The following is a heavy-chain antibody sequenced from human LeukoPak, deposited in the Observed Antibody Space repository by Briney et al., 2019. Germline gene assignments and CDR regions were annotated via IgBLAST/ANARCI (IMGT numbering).Heavy chain of an antibody. CDR2: ISAYNGNT. CDR3: ARFGQWLVRGGYFDY. J-gene: IGHJ4*02. V-gene: IGHV1-18*01. CDR1: GYTFTSYG. D-gene: IGHD6-19*01. Sequence: WASVKVSRKASGYTFTSYGISWVRQAPGQGLEWMGWISAYNGNTNYAQKLQGRVTMTTDTSTSTAYMELRSLRSDDTAVYYCARFGQWLVRGGYFDYWGQGTLVTVSS.